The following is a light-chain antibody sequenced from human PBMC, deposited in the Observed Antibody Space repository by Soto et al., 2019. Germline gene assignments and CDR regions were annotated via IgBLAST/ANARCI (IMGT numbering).Light chain of an antibody. V-gene: IGKV1-5*03. CDR1: QSISTW. J-gene: IGKJ2*01. CDR2: KAS. Sequence: DIQMTQSPSTLSADVGDRVPITCRARQSISTWLAWYQQKPGKAPKFLIYKASNLQSGVPSRFSGSGSGTEFTLTISSLQPDDFATYYCQQYYSDSPYTFGQGTKLEIK. CDR3: QQYYSDSPYT.